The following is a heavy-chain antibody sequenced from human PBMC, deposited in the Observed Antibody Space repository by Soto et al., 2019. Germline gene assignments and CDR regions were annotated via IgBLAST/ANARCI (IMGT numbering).Heavy chain of an antibody. J-gene: IGHJ4*02. V-gene: IGHV3-49*03. CDR1: GFTFGDYA. Sequence: GGSLRLSCTASGFTFGDYAMSWFRQAPGKGLEWVGFIRSKAYGGTTEYAASVKGRFTISRDDSKSIAYLQMNSLKTEDTAVHYCTRLANYDFWSGPDYWGQGTLVTVSS. CDR2: IRSKAYGGTT. D-gene: IGHD3-3*01. CDR3: TRLANYDFWSGPDY.